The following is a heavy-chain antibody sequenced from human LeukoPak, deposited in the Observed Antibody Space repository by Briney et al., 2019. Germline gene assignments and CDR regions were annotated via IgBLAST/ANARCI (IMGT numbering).Heavy chain of an antibody. D-gene: IGHD6-6*01. V-gene: IGHV3-21*01. CDR3: AGFEYSSSSSDY. Sequence: PGGSLRLSCAASGFTVSSNYMSWVRQAPGKGLEWVSSISSSSSYIYYADSVKGRFTISRDNAKNSLYLQMNSLRAEDTAVYYCAGFEYSSSSSDYWGQGTLVTVSS. CDR1: GFTVSSNY. CDR2: ISSSSSYI. J-gene: IGHJ4*02.